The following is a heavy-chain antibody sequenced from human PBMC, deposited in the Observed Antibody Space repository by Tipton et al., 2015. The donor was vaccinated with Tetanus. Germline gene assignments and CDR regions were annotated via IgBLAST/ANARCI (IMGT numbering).Heavy chain of an antibody. CDR3: ARDYYDSSGYFY. J-gene: IGHJ4*02. D-gene: IGHD3-22*01. V-gene: IGHV3-33*01. CDR1: GFTFSSYG. CDR2: IRYDGSNK. Sequence: SGFTFSSYGMHWVRQAPGKGLEWVAVIRYDGSNKYYADSVKGRFTISRDNSKNTLYLQMNSLRAEDTAVYYCARDYYDSSGYFYWGQGTLVTVSS.